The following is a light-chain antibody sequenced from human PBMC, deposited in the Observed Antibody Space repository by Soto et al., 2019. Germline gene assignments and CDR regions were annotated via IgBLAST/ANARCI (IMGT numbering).Light chain of an antibody. J-gene: IGLJ3*02. Sequence: QLVLTQSPSASASLGASVKLTCTLSSGHSTYAIAWHQQQPEKGPRYLMKVNSDGSHSKGDGIPDRFSGSSSGAERYLTISSLQCEDEADYYCQTWGTGVWVFGGGTKVTVL. CDR1: SGHSTYA. CDR3: QTWGTGVWV. V-gene: IGLV4-69*01. CDR2: VNSDGSH.